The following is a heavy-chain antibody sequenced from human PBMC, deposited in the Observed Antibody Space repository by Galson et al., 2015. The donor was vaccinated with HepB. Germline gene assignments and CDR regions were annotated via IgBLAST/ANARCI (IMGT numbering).Heavy chain of an antibody. D-gene: IGHD4-11*01. V-gene: IGHV3-23*01. CDR3: AKDRAGSTVSDY. J-gene: IGHJ4*02. CDR2: ISGSGGST. CDR1: GFTFSSYA. Sequence: SLRLSCAASGFTFSSYAMSWVRQAPGKGLEWVSAISGSGGSTYYADSVKGRFTISRDNSKNTLYLQMNSLRAEDTAVYYCAKDRAGSTVSDYWGQGTLVTVSS.